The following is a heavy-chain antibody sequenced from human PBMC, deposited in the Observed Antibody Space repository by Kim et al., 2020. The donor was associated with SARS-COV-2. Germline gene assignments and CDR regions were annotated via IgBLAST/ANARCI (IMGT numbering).Heavy chain of an antibody. J-gene: IGHJ6*02. Sequence: SETLSLTCTVSGGSISSYYWSWIRQPPGKGLEWIGYIYYSGSTNYNPSLKSRVTISVDTSKNQFSLKLSSVTAADTAVYYCARGGPDCSSTSCYRYYYYYGMDVWGQGTTGTVSS. V-gene: IGHV4-59*13. CDR3: ARGGPDCSSTSCYRYYYYYGMDV. D-gene: IGHD2-2*01. CDR2: IYYSGST. CDR1: GGSISSYY.